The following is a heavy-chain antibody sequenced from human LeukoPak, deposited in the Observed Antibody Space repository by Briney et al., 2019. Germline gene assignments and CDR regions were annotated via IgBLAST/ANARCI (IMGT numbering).Heavy chain of an antibody. Sequence: SQTLSLTCAVSGGSISSGGYSWSWIRQPPGKGLEWIGYIYHSGSTYYNPSLKSRVTISVDRSKNQFSLKLSSVTAADTAVYYCASLHRGYRALDYWGQGTLVTVSS. J-gene: IGHJ4*02. CDR3: ASLHRGYRALDY. V-gene: IGHV4-30-2*01. CDR2: IYHSGST. CDR1: GGSISSGGYS. D-gene: IGHD5-18*01.